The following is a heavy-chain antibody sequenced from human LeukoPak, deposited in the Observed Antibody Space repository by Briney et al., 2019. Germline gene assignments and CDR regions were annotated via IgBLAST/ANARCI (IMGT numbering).Heavy chain of an antibody. Sequence: GGSLRLSCAASGFTFSSYAMSWVRQAPGKGLEWVSAISGSGGSTYYADSVKGRFTISRDNSKNTLYLQMNSLRAEDTAVYYCATVDIVATIWPVDYWGQGTLVTVSS. CDR1: GFTFSSYA. V-gene: IGHV3-23*01. J-gene: IGHJ4*02. CDR3: ATVDIVATIWPVDY. CDR2: ISGSGGST. D-gene: IGHD5-12*01.